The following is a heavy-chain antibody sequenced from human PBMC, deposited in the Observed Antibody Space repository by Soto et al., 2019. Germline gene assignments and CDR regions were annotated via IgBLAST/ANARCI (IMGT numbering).Heavy chain of an antibody. D-gene: IGHD6-13*01. V-gene: IGHV4-4*07. CDR3: AGGAAADYFDY. CDR2: IYSSGST. J-gene: IGHJ4*02. CDR1: SGSISPYY. Sequence: SETLSLTCTVSSGSISPYYWSWIRQPAGKGLEWIGRIYSSGSTLYNPSLKSRVTMSVDTSKNQFSLKLSSVTAADTAVYYCAGGAAADYFDYWGQGTLVTVS.